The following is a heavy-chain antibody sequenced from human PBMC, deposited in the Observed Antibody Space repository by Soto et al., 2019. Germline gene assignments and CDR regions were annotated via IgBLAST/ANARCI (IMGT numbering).Heavy chain of an antibody. CDR3: ARARYYCGSGSSYWFDP. CDR1: GGSISSYY. V-gene: IGHV4-4*07. J-gene: IGHJ5*02. Sequence: QVQLQESGPGLVKPSETLSLTCTVSGGSISSYYWSWIRQPAGKGLEWIGRIYTSGSTNYNPSLKSRVTMSVDTSKNQFSLKLSSVTAADTAVYYCARARYYCGSGSSYWFDPWGQGTLVTVSS. CDR2: IYTSGST. D-gene: IGHD3-10*01.